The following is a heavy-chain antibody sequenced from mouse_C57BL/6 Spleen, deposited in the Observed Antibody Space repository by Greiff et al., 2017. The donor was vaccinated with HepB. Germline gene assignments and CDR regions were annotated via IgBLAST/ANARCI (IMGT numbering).Heavy chain of an antibody. CDR2: ISSGSSTI. Sequence: EVKLVESGGGLVKPGGSLKLSCAASGFTFSDYGMHWVRQAPEKGLEWVAYISSGSSTIYYADTVKGRFTISSDNAKNTLFLHMTSLRSEDTAMYYCAREGYYFDYWGQGTTLTVSS. CDR3: AREGYYFDY. CDR1: GFTFSDYG. J-gene: IGHJ2*01. V-gene: IGHV5-17*01.